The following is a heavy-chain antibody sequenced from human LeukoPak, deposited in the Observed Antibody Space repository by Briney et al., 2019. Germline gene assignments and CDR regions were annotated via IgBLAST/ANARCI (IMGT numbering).Heavy chain of an antibody. Sequence: GGALRLSCAASGFTFSSYWMHWVRQAPGKGLVCVSRIYSDGRRTSYADPVKGRFTISRDNAKNTLYLQMNSLRVEDKAVYYCARGETLVANWGQGTLVTVSS. CDR1: GFTFSSYW. V-gene: IGHV3-74*01. D-gene: IGHD1-26*01. CDR2: IYSDGRRT. CDR3: ARGETLVAN. J-gene: IGHJ4*02.